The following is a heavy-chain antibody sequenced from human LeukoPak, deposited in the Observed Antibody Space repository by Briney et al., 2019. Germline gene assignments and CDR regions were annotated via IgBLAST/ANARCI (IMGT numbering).Heavy chain of an antibody. D-gene: IGHD4-23*01. CDR3: ARERHEYGGNWFDP. V-gene: IGHV4-59*01. CDR2: IYYSGST. CDR1: GGSFSGYY. Sequence: SETLSLTCAVDGGSFSGYYWSWIRQPPGKGLEWIGYIYYSGSTNYNPSLKSRVTISVDTSKNQFSLKVISVTAADTAVYYCARERHEYGGNWFDPGGQGTLVPVSS. J-gene: IGHJ5*02.